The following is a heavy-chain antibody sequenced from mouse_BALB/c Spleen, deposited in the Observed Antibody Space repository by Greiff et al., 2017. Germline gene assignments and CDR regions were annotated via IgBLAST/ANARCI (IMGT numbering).Heavy chain of an antibody. CDR1: GYSITSDYA. J-gene: IGHJ2*01. V-gene: IGHV3-2*02. CDR2: ISYSGST. D-gene: IGHD4-1*01. Sequence: EVQLQESGPGLVKPSQSLSLTCTVTGYSITSDYAWNWIRQFPGNKLEWMDYISYSGSTSYNPSLKSRISITRDTSKNQFFLQLNSVTTEDTATYYCARDGTGVDYWGQGTTLTVSA. CDR3: ARDGTGVDY.